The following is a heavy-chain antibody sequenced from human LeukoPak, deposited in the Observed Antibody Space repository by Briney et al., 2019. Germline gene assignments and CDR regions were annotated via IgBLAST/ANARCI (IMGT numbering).Heavy chain of an antibody. CDR2: ISYDGSNK. CDR1: GFTFSSYG. V-gene: IGHV3-33*05. Sequence: GGSLRLSCAASGFTFSSYGMHWVRQAPGKGLEWVAVISYDGSNKYYADSVKGRFTISRDNSWNTLFLQMNSLRAEDTAVYYCARDRTLYYYDSSGYHDYWGQGTLVTVSS. D-gene: IGHD3-22*01. CDR3: ARDRTLYYYDSSGYHDY. J-gene: IGHJ4*02.